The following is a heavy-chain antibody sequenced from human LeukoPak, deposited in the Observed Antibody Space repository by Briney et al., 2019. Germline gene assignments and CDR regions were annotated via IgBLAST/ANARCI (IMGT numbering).Heavy chain of an antibody. D-gene: IGHD4-17*01. CDR2: INPNSGGT. Sequence: ASVKVSCKASGYNFNDYYMHWVRQVPGQGFEWLGWINPNSGGTNYAQKFQGRVTMTEDTSTDTAYMELSSLRSEDTAVYYCATDFTVTDELSYYYGMDVWGQGTTVTVSS. CDR3: ATDFTVTDELSYYYGMDV. CDR1: GYNFNDYY. V-gene: IGHV1-2*02. J-gene: IGHJ6*02.